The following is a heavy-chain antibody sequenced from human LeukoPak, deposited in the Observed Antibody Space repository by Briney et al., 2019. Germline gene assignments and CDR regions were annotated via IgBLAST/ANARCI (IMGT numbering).Heavy chain of an antibody. CDR2: ISGSGSST. V-gene: IGHV3-23*01. CDR3: TTSPITMVRGGSY. J-gene: IGHJ4*02. Sequence: GGSLRLSCAASGFTFSSYAMSWVRQAPGKGLEWVSPISGSGSSTYYADSVKGRFTISRDNSKNTLYLQMNSLRAEDTAVYYCTTSPITMVRGGSYWGQGTLVTVSS. CDR1: GFTFSSYA. D-gene: IGHD3-10*01.